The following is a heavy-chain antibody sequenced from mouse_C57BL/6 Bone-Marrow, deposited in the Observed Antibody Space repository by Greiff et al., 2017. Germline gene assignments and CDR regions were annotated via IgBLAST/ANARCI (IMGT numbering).Heavy chain of an antibody. CDR3: AREGFITTVPFAY. CDR1: GYTFTSYW. V-gene: IGHV1-69*01. Sequence: VQLQKSGAELVMPGASVKLSCKASGYTFTSYWMHWVKQRPGQGLEWIGEIDPSDSYTNYNQKFKGKSTLTVDKSSSTAYMQLSSLTSEDSAVYYCAREGFITTVPFAYWGQGTLVTVSA. J-gene: IGHJ3*01. D-gene: IGHD1-1*01. CDR2: IDPSDSYT.